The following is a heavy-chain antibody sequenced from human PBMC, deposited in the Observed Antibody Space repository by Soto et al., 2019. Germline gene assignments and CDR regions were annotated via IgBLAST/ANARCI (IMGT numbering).Heavy chain of an antibody. D-gene: IGHD3-3*01. Sequence: EVQLVESGGVMIQRGGSLRLSCEASGFRFSDYDMHWVRQHPGKGLEWVSGIVTNADTHYSASVKGRFTISRENDKNSFFLQMHSLKADDTAVYFCARGPPFWGDFYIDHWGQGTRVTVSS. CDR2: IVTNADT. V-gene: IGHV3-13*01. CDR3: ARGPPFWGDFYIDH. CDR1: GFRFSDYD. J-gene: IGHJ1*01.